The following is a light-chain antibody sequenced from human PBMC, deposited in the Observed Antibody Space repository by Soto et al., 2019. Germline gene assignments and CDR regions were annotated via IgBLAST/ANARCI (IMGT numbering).Light chain of an antibody. Sequence: QSVLTQPASVSGSAGQSITIACTGTSSNVGSYNLVSWYQQHPGEAPKLIIYEVTKRPSRVSNRFSGSKSANTASLTISGLQPEDAADYYCCSYAGSDTMIFGGGTKVTV. V-gene: IGLV2-23*02. CDR3: CSYAGSDTMI. CDR2: EVT. J-gene: IGLJ2*01. CDR1: SSNVGSYNL.